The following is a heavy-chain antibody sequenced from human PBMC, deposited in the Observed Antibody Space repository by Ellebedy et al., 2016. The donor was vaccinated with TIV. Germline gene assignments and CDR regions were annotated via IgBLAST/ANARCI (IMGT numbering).Heavy chain of an antibody. V-gene: IGHV3-23*01. CDR2: ISGSGGST. CDR3: AKISPTHRGAFDI. J-gene: IGHJ3*02. CDR1: GFTFSSYA. D-gene: IGHD3-3*02. Sequence: GGSLRLXXAASGFTFSSYAMSWVRQAPGRRLEWVSAISGSGGSTHYVDSVRGRFTISRDNSKNMLYLQMTSLRAEDTAVYYCAKISPTHRGAFDIWGQGTMVTVSS.